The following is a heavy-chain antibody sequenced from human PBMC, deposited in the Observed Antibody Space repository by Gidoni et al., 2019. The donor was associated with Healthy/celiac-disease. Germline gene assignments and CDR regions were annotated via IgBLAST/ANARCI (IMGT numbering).Heavy chain of an antibody. Sequence: QVQLVQSGAEVKKPGASVQVSCKASGYTFTGYYMHWVRQAPGQGLEWMGWINPNSGGKNYAQKFQGRVTMTRDTSISTAYMELSRLRSDDTAVYYCARGLTGYSSSWYGYWGQGTLVTVSS. CDR1: GYTFTGYY. J-gene: IGHJ4*02. V-gene: IGHV1-2*02. CDR3: ARGLTGYSSSWYGY. CDR2: INPNSGGK. D-gene: IGHD6-13*01.